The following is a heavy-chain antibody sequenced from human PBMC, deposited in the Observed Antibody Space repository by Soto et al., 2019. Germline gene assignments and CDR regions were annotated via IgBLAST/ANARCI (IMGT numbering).Heavy chain of an antibody. V-gene: IGHV3-30-3*01. CDR2: ISYDGSNK. D-gene: IGHD6-13*01. Sequence: GGSLRLSCAASGFTFSSYAMHWVRQAPGKGLERVAVISYDGSNKYYADSVKGRFTISRDNSKNTLYLQMNSLRAEDTVVYYCATGATTSSWYNWFDPWGQGTLVTVSS. J-gene: IGHJ5*02. CDR1: GFTFSSYA. CDR3: ATGATTSSWYNWFDP.